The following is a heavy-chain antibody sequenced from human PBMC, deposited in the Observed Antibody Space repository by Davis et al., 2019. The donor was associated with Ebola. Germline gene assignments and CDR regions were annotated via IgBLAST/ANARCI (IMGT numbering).Heavy chain of an antibody. CDR3: ARGLSYSAYMDV. J-gene: IGHJ6*03. CDR2: IYYSGST. Sequence: GSLRLSCAASGFTFSDYYMTWIRQPPGKGLEWIGSIYYSGSTNYNPSLESRVTISVDTSMHQVSPRLTSVTAADTAVYYCARGLSYSAYMDVWGKGIAVTVSS. CDR1: GFTFSDYY. V-gene: IGHV4-34*01. D-gene: IGHD3-10*01.